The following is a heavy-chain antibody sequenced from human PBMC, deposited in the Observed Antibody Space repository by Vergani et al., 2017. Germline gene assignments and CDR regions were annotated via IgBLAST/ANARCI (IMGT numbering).Heavy chain of an antibody. D-gene: IGHD4-17*01. CDR2: IYYSGST. Sequence: QVHLQESGPGLVKPSETLSLTCIVSGGSISNYYWSWIRQSPGKGLEWVGFIYYSGSTNYNPSLKSRVTISMDTSKNQFSLKLNSVTAADTAVYYCASLKLRDAYFMDVWDRGTTVTVSS. V-gene: IGHV4-59*01. J-gene: IGHJ6*03. CDR3: ASLKLRDAYFMDV. CDR1: GGSISNYY.